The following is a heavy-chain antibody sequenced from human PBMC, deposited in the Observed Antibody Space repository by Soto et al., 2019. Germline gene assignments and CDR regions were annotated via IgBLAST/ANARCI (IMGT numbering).Heavy chain of an antibody. CDR2: IKQGGSEK. J-gene: IGHJ5*02. D-gene: IGHD6-13*01. Sequence: GGSLRLSCTASGFTFSSYWMSWVRPAPGKGLEWVANIKQGGSEKHYVDSVKGRFTISRDNAKNSLYLQMNSLRAEDTAVYYCARESPMQHWFDPWGQGTLVTVSS. V-gene: IGHV3-7*05. CDR1: GFTFSSYW. CDR3: ARESPMQHWFDP.